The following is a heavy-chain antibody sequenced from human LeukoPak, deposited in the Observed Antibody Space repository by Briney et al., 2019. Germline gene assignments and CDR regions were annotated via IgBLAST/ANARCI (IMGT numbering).Heavy chain of an antibody. D-gene: IGHD6-13*01. Sequence: SETLSLTCAVYGGSFSGYYWSWIRQPPGKGLEWIGEINHSGSTNYNPSLKSRVTISVDTSKNQFSLKLSSVTAADTAVYYCASLAATGTLRDYGGQGTLVTVSS. J-gene: IGHJ4*02. CDR1: GGSFSGYY. CDR2: INHSGST. CDR3: ASLAATGTLRDY. V-gene: IGHV4-34*01.